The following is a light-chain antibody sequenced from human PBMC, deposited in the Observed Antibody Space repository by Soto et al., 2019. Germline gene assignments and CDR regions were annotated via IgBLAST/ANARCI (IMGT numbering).Light chain of an antibody. J-gene: IGKJ1*01. CDR3: NQWGGSPRT. CDR1: QSVSSSY. V-gene: IGKV3-20*01. Sequence: ETVLTQSPGTLSLSPGERATLSCRASQSVSSSYLAWYQQKPGQAPRLLMSDASTRATGIPDRFSGSGSGTDFTLNISRLEPEDFSLYYWNQWGGSPRTFGQGTKVEIK. CDR2: DAS.